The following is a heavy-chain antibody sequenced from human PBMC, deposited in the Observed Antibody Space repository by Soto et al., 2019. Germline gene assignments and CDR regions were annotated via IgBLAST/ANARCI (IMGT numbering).Heavy chain of an antibody. CDR3: AKDPPVASWRPYYFDH. CDR1: GFTFSRYA. CDR2: ISYDGISK. J-gene: IGHJ4*02. D-gene: IGHD5-12*01. V-gene: IGHV3-30*18. Sequence: QVQLVESGGGVVQPGTSLTLSCVSSGFTFSRYAMHWVRQAPGKGLEWVGIISYDGISKYYADSVQGRFAISRDNSKDTLYLQMNGLRPEDTAMYFCAKDPPVASWRPYYFDHWGQGTLVAVSS.